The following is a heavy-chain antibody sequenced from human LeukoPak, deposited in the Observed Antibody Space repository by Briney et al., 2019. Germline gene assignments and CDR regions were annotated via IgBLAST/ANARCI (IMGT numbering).Heavy chain of an antibody. V-gene: IGHV3-48*04. J-gene: IGHJ4*02. CDR2: ISSTSTNI. D-gene: IGHD6-6*01. CDR3: ARGGAARPDY. CDR1: GFTFSNYG. Sequence: GGSLRLSCAASGFTFSNYGMNWVRQAPGKGLEWVSYISSTSTNINYADSVRGRFTISRDNAKRSLYLQMNSLRIEDRAVYYCARGGAARPDYWGQGTLVTVSS.